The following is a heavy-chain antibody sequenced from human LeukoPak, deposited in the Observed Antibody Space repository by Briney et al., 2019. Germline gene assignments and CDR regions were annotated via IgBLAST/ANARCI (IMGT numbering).Heavy chain of an antibody. J-gene: IGHJ6*02. CDR3: ARDHDYGVQTCCYYGMDV. CDR1: GFTFSSYS. V-gene: IGHV3-48*01. D-gene: IGHD4-17*01. Sequence: GSLRLSCAASGFTFSSYSMNWVRQAPGKGLEWVSYISSSSSTIYYADSVKGRFTISRDNAKNSLYLQMNSLRAEDTAVYYCARDHDYGVQTCCYYGMDVWGQGTTVTVSS. CDR2: ISSSSSTI.